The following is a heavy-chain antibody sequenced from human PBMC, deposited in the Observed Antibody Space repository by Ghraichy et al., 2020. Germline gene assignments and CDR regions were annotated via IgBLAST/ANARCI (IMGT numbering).Heavy chain of an antibody. Sequence: LSLTCASSGFTFSGSPMHWVRQASGKGLEWLGRIRSKPNSYATAYAASVKGRFTISRDDSKNMAYLQMNSLKTEDTAVYYCTTTNSSGWIDYWGQGTMVTVSS. D-gene: IGHD6-19*01. CDR1: GFTFSGSP. CDR3: TTTNSSGWIDY. V-gene: IGHV3-73*01. J-gene: IGHJ4*02. CDR2: IRSKPNSYAT.